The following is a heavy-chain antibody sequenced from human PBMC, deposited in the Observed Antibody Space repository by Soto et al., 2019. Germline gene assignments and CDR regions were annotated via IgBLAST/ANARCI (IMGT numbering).Heavy chain of an antibody. CDR2: ISSSSSTI. J-gene: IGHJ1*01. Sequence: GGSLRLSCAASGFTFSSYSMNWVRQAPGKGLEWVSYISSSSSTIYYADSVKGRFTISRDNAKNSLYLQMNSLRDEDTVVYYCARDRFDSSGYYYFFQHWGQGTLVTVSS. CDR1: GFTFSSYS. D-gene: IGHD3-22*01. CDR3: ARDRFDSSGYYYFFQH. V-gene: IGHV3-48*02.